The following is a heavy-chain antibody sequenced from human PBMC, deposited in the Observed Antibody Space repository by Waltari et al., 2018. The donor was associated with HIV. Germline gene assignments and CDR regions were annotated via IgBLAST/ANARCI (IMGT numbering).Heavy chain of an antibody. V-gene: IGHV3-64D*06. CDR3: VKDSGYNSSGGAFDI. CDR1: AFTFSNYP. J-gene: IGHJ3*02. CDR2: ITSHGKNT. Sequence: EVQLVESGGGLVQPGGSLRLSCSASAFTFSNYPINWVRQAPGKGLEYVSAITSHGKNTYYVDSVKGRFTISRDNSKNMLYLQMRSLRAEDTALYYCVKDSGYNSSGGAFDIWGQGTMVIVSS. D-gene: IGHD3-22*01.